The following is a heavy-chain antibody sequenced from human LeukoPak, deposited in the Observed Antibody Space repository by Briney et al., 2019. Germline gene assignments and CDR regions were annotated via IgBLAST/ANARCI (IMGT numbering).Heavy chain of an antibody. CDR3: AREVRGVIHY. V-gene: IGHV1-8*02. CDR1: GGTFSNYA. CDR2: MNPNSGNT. J-gene: IGHJ4*02. D-gene: IGHD3-10*01. Sequence: ASVKVSCRASGGTFSNYAISWVRQATGQGLEWMGWMNPNSGNTGYAQKFQGRVTMTRNTSISTAYMELSSLRSEDTAVYYCAREVRGVIHYWGQGTLVTVSS.